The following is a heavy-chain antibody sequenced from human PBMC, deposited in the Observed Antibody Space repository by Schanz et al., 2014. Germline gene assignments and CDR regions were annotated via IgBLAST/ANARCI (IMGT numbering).Heavy chain of an antibody. D-gene: IGHD3-22*01. CDR2: ISASGDST. CDR3: AKVWGSDYFYPFDY. Sequence: EVQVVESGGGFVQPGGSLRLSCAASGFTFSSYVMNWVRQAPGRGLEWVSFISASGDSTSYADSVKGRFTISRDNSKXPLYLQMSSLRAEDTAVYYCAKVWGSDYFYPFDYWGQGTLVTVSS. CDR1: GFTFSSYV. J-gene: IGHJ4*02. V-gene: IGHV3-23*04.